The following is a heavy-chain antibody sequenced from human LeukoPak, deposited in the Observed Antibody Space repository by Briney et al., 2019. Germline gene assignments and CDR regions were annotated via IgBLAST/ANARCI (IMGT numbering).Heavy chain of an antibody. D-gene: IGHD6-13*01. Sequence: ASVKVSCKASGYTFTGYYMHWVRQAPGQGLEWMGWINPNSGGTNYAQKFQGRVTMTRDTSISTAYMELSRLRSDDTAVYYCARSGSSPTSFYYGMDVWGQGTTVTVSS. CDR2: INPNSGGT. CDR1: GYTFTGYY. CDR3: ARSGSSPTSFYYGMDV. J-gene: IGHJ6*02. V-gene: IGHV1-2*02.